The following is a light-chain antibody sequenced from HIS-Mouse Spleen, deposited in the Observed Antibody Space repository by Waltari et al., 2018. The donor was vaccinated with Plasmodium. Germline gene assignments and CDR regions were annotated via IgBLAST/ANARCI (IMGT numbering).Light chain of an antibody. CDR3: YSTDSSGNHRV. CDR1: ALPKKY. J-gene: IGLJ3*02. Sequence: SYELTQPPSVSVSPGQTARLTCTGDALPKKYAYGYQRKSGQAPVLGIYEDSKRPSGIPERFSGSSSGTMATLTISVAQVEDEADYYCYSTDSSGNHRVFGGGTKLTVL. CDR2: EDS. V-gene: IGLV3-10*01.